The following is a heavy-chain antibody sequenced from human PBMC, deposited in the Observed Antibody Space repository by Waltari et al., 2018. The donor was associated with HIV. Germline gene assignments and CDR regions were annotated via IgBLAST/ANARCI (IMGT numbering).Heavy chain of an antibody. Sequence: QLQLQESGPGLVKPSETLSLTCPVSGGSISSSSYYWGWIRQPPGKGLEWIGSIYYSGGTYYNLSVKSRVTIAVDTSKNQFSLKLSSVTAADTAVYYCARLAYCSSTSCAESGFDYWGQGTLVTVSS. CDR2: IYYSGGT. D-gene: IGHD2-2*01. CDR3: ARLAYCSSTSCAESGFDY. V-gene: IGHV4-39*01. J-gene: IGHJ4*02. CDR1: GGSISSSSYY.